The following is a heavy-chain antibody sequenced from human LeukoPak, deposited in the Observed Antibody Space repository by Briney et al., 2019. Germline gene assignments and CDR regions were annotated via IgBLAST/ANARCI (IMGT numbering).Heavy chain of an antibody. J-gene: IGHJ4*02. D-gene: IGHD6-19*01. CDR1: GGPISSYY. CDR3: ARGHSGWLDY. Sequence: SSETLSLTCTVSGGPISSYYWSWIRQPPGKGLEWIGYIYYSGSTNYNPSLKSRVTISVDTSKNQFSLKLSSVTAADTAVYYCARGHSGWLDYWGQGTLVTVSS. CDR2: IYYSGST. V-gene: IGHV4-59*01.